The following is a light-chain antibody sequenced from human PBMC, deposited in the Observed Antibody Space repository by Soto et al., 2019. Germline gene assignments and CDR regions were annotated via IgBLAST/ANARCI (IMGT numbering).Light chain of an antibody. J-gene: IGKJ5*01. CDR2: GAS. CDR1: QTVSSY. Sequence: ENVLTQSPGTLSLSPGERATLSCRASQTVSSYLTWYQQRPGQAPRLLIYGASKRATGIPDRFSGSGSGTDFTLTISTLEPEDFALYYCQQYGTSPITFGHGTRLDIK. V-gene: IGKV3-20*01. CDR3: QQYGTSPIT.